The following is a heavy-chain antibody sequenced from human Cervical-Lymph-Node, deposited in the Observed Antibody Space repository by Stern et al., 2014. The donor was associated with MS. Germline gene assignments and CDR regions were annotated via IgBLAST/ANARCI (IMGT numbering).Heavy chain of an antibody. D-gene: IGHD5-24*01. Sequence: EVQLVESGGGLVKPGGSLRLSCAASGFTFSRYSMSWVRQAPGKGLEWVSFISESGTHIYYADSVKGRFTISRDNAKNSLFLQMNSLRVDDTAVYYCAGGTGWLQPHWGQGALVTVSS. CDR2: ISESGTHI. CDR1: GFTFSRYS. J-gene: IGHJ4*02. V-gene: IGHV3-21*01. CDR3: AGGTGWLQPH.